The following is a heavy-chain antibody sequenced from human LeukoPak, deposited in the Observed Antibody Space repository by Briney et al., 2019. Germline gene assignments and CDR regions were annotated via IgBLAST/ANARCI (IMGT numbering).Heavy chain of an antibody. CDR2: ISSSGSTI. J-gene: IGHJ6*02. Sequence: GGSLRLSCAASGFTFSSYSMNWVRQAPGKGLEWVSYISSSGSTIYYADSVKGRFTISRDNAKNSLYLQMNSLRAEDTAIYYCATPIFYGMDVWGQGTTVTVSS. V-gene: IGHV3-48*04. D-gene: IGHD2/OR15-2a*01. CDR1: GFTFSSYS. CDR3: ATPIFYGMDV.